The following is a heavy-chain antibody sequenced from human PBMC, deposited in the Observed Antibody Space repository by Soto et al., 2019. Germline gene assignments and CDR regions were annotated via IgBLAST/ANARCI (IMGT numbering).Heavy chain of an antibody. CDR3: AKSARLAVAGLPAFV. V-gene: IGHV3-23*01. Sequence: PGGSLRLSCAASGFTFGSYAMSWVRQAPGKGLEWVSTISGSGATTYYADSVKGRFTSSRDNSKNTLYLQMNSLRAEDTAVYYCAKSARLAVAGLPAFVWGQGTLVTV. J-gene: IGHJ4*02. CDR2: ISGSGATT. CDR1: GFTFGSYA. D-gene: IGHD6-19*01.